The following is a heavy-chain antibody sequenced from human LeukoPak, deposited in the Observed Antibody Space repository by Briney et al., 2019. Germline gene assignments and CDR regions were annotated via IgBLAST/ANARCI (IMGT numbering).Heavy chain of an antibody. V-gene: IGHV4-39*07. CDR2: IYYSGST. CDR3: ARDYYDSSGYYDDAFDI. Sequence: SETLSLTCTVSGGSISSSSYYWGWIRQPPGKRLEWIGSIYYSGSTYYNPSLKSRVTISVDTSKNQFSLKLSSVTAADTAVYYCARDYYDSSGYYDDAFDIWGQGTMVTVSS. J-gene: IGHJ3*02. CDR1: GGSISSSSYY. D-gene: IGHD3-22*01.